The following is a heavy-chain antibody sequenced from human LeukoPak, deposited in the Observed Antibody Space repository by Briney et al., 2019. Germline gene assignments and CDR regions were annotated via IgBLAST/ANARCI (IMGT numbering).Heavy chain of an antibody. CDR1: GFTFSSNA. J-gene: IGHJ4*02. CDR2: ITGSGGGT. CDR3: AKDLGNTGY. D-gene: IGHD1/OR15-1a*01. Sequence: PGGSLRLSCVASGFTFSSNAMSWVRQAPGKGLEWVSAITGSGGGTYYADSVKGRFTISRDTSKNTLYLQMNSLRAEDTAIYYCAKDLGNTGYWGQGTLVTVSS. V-gene: IGHV3-23*01.